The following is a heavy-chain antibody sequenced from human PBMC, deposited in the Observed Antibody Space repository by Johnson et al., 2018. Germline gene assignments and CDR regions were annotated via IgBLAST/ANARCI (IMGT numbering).Heavy chain of an antibody. V-gene: IGHV4-61*01. Sequence: QVQLQESGPGLVKPSETLSLTCTVSGGSISSSSYYWSWIRPPPGQGLEWIGYIYYSGSTNYNPSLKSRVTLSVDSSKNQFSLNLSSVTAADTAVYYWARRGSHPGYSSRWDDGSYYYYYGMDVWGQGTTVTVSS. CDR1: GGSISSSSYY. D-gene: IGHD6-13*01. J-gene: IGHJ6*02. CDR3: ARRGSHPGYSSRWDDGSYYYYYGMDV. CDR2: IYYSGST.